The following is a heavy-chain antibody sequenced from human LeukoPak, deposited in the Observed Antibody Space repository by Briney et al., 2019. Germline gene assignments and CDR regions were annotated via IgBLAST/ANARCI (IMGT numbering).Heavy chain of an antibody. CDR2: IYYSGST. V-gene: IGHV4-39*07. CDR3: AREGCSSTSCYEY. Sequence: SETLSLTCTVSGGSISSSSYYWGWIRQPPGKGLEWIGYIYYSGSTYYNPSLKSRVTMSVDTSKNQFSLKLSSVTAADTAVYYCAREGCSSTSCYEYWGQGTLVTVSS. D-gene: IGHD2-2*01. J-gene: IGHJ4*02. CDR1: GGSISSSSYY.